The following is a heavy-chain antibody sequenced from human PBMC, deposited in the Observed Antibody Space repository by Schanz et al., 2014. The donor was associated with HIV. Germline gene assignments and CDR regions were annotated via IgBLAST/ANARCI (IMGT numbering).Heavy chain of an antibody. D-gene: IGHD3-16*01. CDR2: INSDGSST. CDR1: GSTFSSYW. V-gene: IGHV3-74*01. J-gene: IGHJ4*02. CDR3: ARALGRFRLYHLDY. Sequence: VQLVESGGGLVQPGGSLRLSCAASGSTFSSYWMHWVRQAPGKGLVWVSRINSDGSSTNYADSVKGRLTISRDNAKNTLYLQMNSLRAEDTAVYYCARALGRFRLYHLDYWGQGTLVTVSS.